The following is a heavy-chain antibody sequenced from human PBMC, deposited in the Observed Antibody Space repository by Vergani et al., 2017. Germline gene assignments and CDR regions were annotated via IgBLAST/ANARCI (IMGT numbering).Heavy chain of an antibody. V-gene: IGHV4-59*01. CDR2: IYYSGST. CDR3: ASIPTYSSGWYYFDY. J-gene: IGHJ4*02. Sequence: QVQLQESGPGLVKPSETLSLTCTVSGGSISSYYWSWIRQPPGKGLEWIGYIYYSGSTNYNPSLKSRVTISVDTSKNQFSLKLSSVTAADTAVYYCASIPTYSSGWYYFDYWGQATLVTVSS. CDR1: GGSISSYY. D-gene: IGHD6-19*01.